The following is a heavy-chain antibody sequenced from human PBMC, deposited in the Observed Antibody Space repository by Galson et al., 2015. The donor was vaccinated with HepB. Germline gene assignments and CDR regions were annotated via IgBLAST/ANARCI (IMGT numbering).Heavy chain of an antibody. CDR1: GFTFSSYS. V-gene: IGHV3-48*01. CDR3: ARHPSSGSYGYFDY. Sequence: PRLSCAASGFTFSSYSMNWVRQAPGKGLEWASYISSSSSTIYYADSVKGRFTISRDNAKNSLYLQMNSLRAEDTAVYYCARHPSSGSYGYFDYWGQGTLVTVSS. D-gene: IGHD1-26*01. J-gene: IGHJ4*02. CDR2: ISSSSSTI.